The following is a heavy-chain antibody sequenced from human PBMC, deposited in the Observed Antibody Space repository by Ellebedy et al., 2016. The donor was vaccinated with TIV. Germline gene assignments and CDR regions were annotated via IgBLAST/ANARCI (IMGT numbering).Heavy chain of an antibody. V-gene: IGHV3-30*03. D-gene: IGHD4-17*01. J-gene: IGHJ4*02. Sequence: GESLKISCAASGFTFSSYDMHWVRQAPGKELEWVAVISYGGTKRYYVDSVKGRFTISRDNSKNTLYLQMNSLRADDTAIYYCARGGYYDDYARLDYWGQGTLVTVSS. CDR2: ISYGGTKR. CDR3: ARGGYYDDYARLDY. CDR1: GFTFSSYD.